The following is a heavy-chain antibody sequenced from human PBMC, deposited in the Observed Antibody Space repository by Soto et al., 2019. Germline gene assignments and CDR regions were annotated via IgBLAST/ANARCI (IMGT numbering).Heavy chain of an antibody. CDR2: LSSDGFGA. Sequence: PGWSLRLSCAASGFSLIQYWMHWVRQVPGRGLEWVARLSSDGFGAAYADSVKGRFFISRDIARNTLSLQMNSLRADDTAVYYCARDLGGPDYWGRGTSVTVSS. V-gene: IGHV3-74*03. J-gene: IGHJ4*02. D-gene: IGHD3-16*01. CDR1: GFSLIQYW. CDR3: ARDLGGPDY.